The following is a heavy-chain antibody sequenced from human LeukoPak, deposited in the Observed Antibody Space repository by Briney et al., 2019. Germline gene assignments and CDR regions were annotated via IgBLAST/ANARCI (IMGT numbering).Heavy chain of an antibody. V-gene: IGHV4-34*01. CDR3: ARAPRVRGVIIRPARGYFDY. J-gene: IGHJ4*02. CDR2: INHSGST. Sequence: PSETLSLTCAVYGGSFSGYYWSWIRQPPGKGLEWIGEINHSGSTNYNPSLKSRATISVDTSKNQFSLKLSSVTAADTAVYYCARAPRVRGVIIRPARGYFDYWGQGTLVTVSS. CDR1: GGSFSGYY. D-gene: IGHD3-10*01.